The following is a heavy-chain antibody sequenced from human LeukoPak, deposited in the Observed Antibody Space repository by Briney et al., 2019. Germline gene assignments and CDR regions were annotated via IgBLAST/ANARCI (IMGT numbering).Heavy chain of an antibody. CDR3: ARDNSGYYYFDY. V-gene: IGHV3-23*01. J-gene: IGHJ4*02. D-gene: IGHD3-22*01. CDR2: ISGSGGSP. CDR1: GFTFSSQA. Sequence: GGSLRLSCVASGFTFSSQAMSWVRQAPGKGLEWVSGISGSGGSPYYVDSVKGRFTISRDNSKNTLDLQMNSLRAEDTAIYYCARDNSGYYYFDYWGQGTLVTVSS.